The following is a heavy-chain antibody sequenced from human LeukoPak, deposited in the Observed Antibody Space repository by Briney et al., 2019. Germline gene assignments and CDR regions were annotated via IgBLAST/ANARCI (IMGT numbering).Heavy chain of an antibody. CDR3: ARETWNAFDI. CDR1: GFTFDDFV. J-gene: IGHJ3*02. CDR2: ISWNSNSV. D-gene: IGHD1-1*01. Sequence: GRSLRLSCAASGFTFDDFVMHWIRQAPGKGLERVSSISWNSNSVGYADSVKGRFTISRDNAKNSLYLQMSSLRTEDMALYYCARETWNAFDIWGQGTMVTVSS. V-gene: IGHV3-9*03.